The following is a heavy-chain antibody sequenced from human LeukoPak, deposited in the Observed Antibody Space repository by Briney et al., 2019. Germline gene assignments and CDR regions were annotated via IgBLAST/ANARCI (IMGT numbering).Heavy chain of an antibody. CDR2: INPNSGGT. D-gene: IGHD5-18*01. Sequence: GASVKVSCKASGYTFTDCYVHWVRRAPGQGLERMGWINPNSGGTNYEQKFQGRVTMTRDTSISTAYMELSRLRSDDTAVYYCARVLRYDYGLDSWGQGTLVTVSS. CDR3: ARVLRYDYGLDS. J-gene: IGHJ4*02. CDR1: GYTFTDCY. V-gene: IGHV1-2*02.